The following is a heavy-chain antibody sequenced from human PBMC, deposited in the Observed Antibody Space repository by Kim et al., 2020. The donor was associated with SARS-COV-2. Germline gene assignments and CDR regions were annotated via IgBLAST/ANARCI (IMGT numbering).Heavy chain of an antibody. CDR3: ASRPSSGWLGLDY. Sequence: SVKVSCKASGGTFSSYAISWVRQAPGQGLEWMGGIIPIFGTANYAQKFQGRVTITADESTSTAYMELSSLRSEDTAVYYCASRPSSGWLGLDYWGQGTLVTVSS. CDR2: IIPIFGTA. D-gene: IGHD6-19*01. V-gene: IGHV1-69*13. J-gene: IGHJ4*02. CDR1: GGTFSSYA.